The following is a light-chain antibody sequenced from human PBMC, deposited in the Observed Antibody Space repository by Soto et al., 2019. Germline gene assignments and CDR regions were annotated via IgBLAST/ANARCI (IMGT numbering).Light chain of an antibody. CDR1: SSAVGGYNY. Sequence: QSALTQPPSASGSPGQSVTISCTGTSSAVGGYNYVSWYQQHPGKAPKPMVYEANNRPSGVPDRFSGSKSGNTASLTVSGVQAEDEAEYYCTSYAGGNKVFGTGTKVTVL. CDR2: EAN. CDR3: TSYAGGNKV. J-gene: IGLJ1*01. V-gene: IGLV2-8*01.